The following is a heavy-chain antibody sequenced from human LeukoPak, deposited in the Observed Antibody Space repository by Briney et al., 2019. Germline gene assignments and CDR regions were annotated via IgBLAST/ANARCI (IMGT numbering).Heavy chain of an antibody. CDR3: ARRRFVVVPAALDY. CDR1: GYTFTGYY. J-gene: IGHJ4*02. D-gene: IGHD2-2*01. V-gene: IGHV1-2*02. Sequence: ASVKVSCKASGYTFTGYYMHWVRQAPGQGLEWMGWINPNSGGTNYAQKFQGRVTMTRDTSISTAYMELSKLRSDDTAVYYCARRRFVVVPAALDYWGQGTLVTVSS. CDR2: INPNSGGT.